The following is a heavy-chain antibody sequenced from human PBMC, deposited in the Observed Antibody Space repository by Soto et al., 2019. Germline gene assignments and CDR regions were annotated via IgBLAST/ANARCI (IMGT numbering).Heavy chain of an antibody. CDR2: IYHSVST. Sequence: PSETLSLTCAVSGGSISSSNWWSWVRQPPGKGLEWIGEIYHSVSTNYNPSLKSRVTISVDKSKNQFSLKLSSVTAADTAVYYCARDSGFGTYGYYYCMGVWGQGTTVTV. J-gene: IGHJ6*02. CDR1: GGSISSSNW. D-gene: IGHD3-10*01. CDR3: ARDSGFGTYGYYYCMGV. V-gene: IGHV4-4*02.